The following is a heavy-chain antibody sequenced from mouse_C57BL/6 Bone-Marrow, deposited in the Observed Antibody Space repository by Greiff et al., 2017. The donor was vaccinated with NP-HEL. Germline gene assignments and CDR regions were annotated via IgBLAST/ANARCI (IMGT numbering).Heavy chain of an antibody. CDR2: INPSSGYT. D-gene: IGHD2-5*01. Sequence: QVQLKESGAELAKPGASVKLSCKASGYTFTSYWMHWVKQRPGQGLEWIGYINPSSGYTTYNQKFKDKATLTADKSSSTAYMQLSSLTYEDSAVYYCASPYYSNYAAYWGQGTLVTVSA. CDR1: GYTFTSYW. J-gene: IGHJ3*01. V-gene: IGHV1-7*01. CDR3: ASPYYSNYAAY.